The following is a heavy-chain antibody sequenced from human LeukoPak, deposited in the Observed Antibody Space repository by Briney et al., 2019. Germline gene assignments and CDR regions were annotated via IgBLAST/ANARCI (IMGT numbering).Heavy chain of an antibody. CDR2: INHSGST. J-gene: IGHJ3*02. Sequence: SETLSLTCAVYGGSFSGYYWSWIRQPPGKGLEWIGQINHSGSTNYNPSLKSRVTISVDTSKNQFSLKLSSVTAADTAVYYCARPIRAAGSDAFDIWGQGTMVTVSS. V-gene: IGHV4-34*01. CDR3: ARPIRAAGSDAFDI. D-gene: IGHD6-19*01. CDR1: GGSFSGYY.